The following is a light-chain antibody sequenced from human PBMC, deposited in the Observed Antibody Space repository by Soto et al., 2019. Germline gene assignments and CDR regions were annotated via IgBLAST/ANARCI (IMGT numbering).Light chain of an antibody. CDR1: QSVSSSY. Sequence: EIVLTQSPGTLSLSPGERATLYFSASQSVSSSYLAWYQQKPGQAPRLLIYGASSRATGIPDRFSGSGSGADFTLTISRLEPEDFAVYYCQQYGSSPLTLGGGTKVDIK. J-gene: IGKJ4*01. CDR3: QQYGSSPLT. CDR2: GAS. V-gene: IGKV3-20*01.